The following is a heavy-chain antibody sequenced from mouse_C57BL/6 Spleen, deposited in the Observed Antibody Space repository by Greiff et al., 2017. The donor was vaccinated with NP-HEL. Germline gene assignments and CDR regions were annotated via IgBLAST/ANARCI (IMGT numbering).Heavy chain of an antibody. Sequence: VQLQQSGPELVKPGASVKISCKASGYAFSSSWMNWVKQRPGKGLEWIGRIYPGDGDTNYNGKFKGKATLTADKSSSTAYMQLSSLPSEDSAVYFCARTLGSSYFDYWGQGTTLTVSS. D-gene: IGHD1-1*01. CDR3: ARTLGSSYFDY. CDR2: IYPGDGDT. V-gene: IGHV1-82*01. CDR1: GYAFSSSW. J-gene: IGHJ2*01.